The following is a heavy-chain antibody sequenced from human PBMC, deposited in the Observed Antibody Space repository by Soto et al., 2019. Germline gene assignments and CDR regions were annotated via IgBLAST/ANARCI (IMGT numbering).Heavy chain of an antibody. J-gene: IGHJ6*02. CDR1: GYTFTGYY. CDR2: INPNSGGT. CDR3: ACSFPTDSSGYYRSAGMDV. V-gene: IGHV1-2*02. Sequence: ASVKVSCKXSGYTFTGYYMHWVRQAPGQGLEWMGWINPNSGGTNYAQKFQGRVTMTRDMSISTAYMELSRLRSGDTAVYYCACSFPTDSSGYYRSAGMDVWGQGTTVTVSS. D-gene: IGHD3-22*01.